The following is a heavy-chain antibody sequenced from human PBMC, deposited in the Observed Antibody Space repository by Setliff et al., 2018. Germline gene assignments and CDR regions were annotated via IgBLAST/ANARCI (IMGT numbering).Heavy chain of an antibody. CDR3: ARFSGHNYGSFDF. V-gene: IGHV1-2*02. J-gene: IGHJ4*02. CDR2: INPKSGGT. Sequence: GASVKVSCKASGYSFTDYYMHWVRQVPGRGLEWMGWINPKSGGTRYAQKFQGRVTMTRDTSISTAYMELSSLRSDDTAVYYCARFSGHNYGSFDFWGQGTLVTVSS. D-gene: IGHD5-18*01. CDR1: GYSFTDYY.